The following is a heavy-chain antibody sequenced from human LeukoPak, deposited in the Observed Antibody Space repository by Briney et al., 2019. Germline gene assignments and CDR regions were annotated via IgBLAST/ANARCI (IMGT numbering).Heavy chain of an antibody. CDR2: IKRETDGGTI. J-gene: IGHJ6*02. CDR3: TTDWNNWNSRRWHPGNYYYYGMDV. Sequence: GGSLRLSCAASGFTLNNAWMSWVRQAPGKGLEWLGRIKRETDGGTIDYAAPVKGRFTISRDDSRNTLYLQMDSLKTEDTAVYYCTTDWNNWNSRRWHPGNYYYYGMDVWGQGTTVTVSS. D-gene: IGHD1-7*01. V-gene: IGHV3-15*01. CDR1: GFTLNNAW.